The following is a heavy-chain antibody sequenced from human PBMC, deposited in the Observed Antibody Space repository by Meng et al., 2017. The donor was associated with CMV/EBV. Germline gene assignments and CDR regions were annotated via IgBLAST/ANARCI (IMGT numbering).Heavy chain of an antibody. CDR2: IHYSGST. D-gene: IGHD3-3*01. J-gene: IGHJ6*02. CDR3: ARHVHDFWSGYYPPYYYYGMDV. Sequence: GSLRLSCAVSGGSISSSSYYWGWIRQPPGKGLEWIGSIHYSGSTYYNPSLKSRVTISVDTSKNQFSLKLSSVTAADTAVYYCARHVHDFWSGYYPPYYYYGMDVWGQGTTVTVSS. V-gene: IGHV4-39*01. CDR1: GGSISSSSYY.